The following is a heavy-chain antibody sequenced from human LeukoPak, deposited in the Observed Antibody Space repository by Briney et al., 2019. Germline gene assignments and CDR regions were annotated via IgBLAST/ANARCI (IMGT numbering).Heavy chain of an antibody. CDR1: GFIFSDYN. Sequence: GGSLRLSCAASGFIFSDYNMHWVRQVPGKGLESVSYISSSGNIIYYADSVKGRFTISRDNAQNSLYLQMNSLKAEDTAVYYCARGQFRLSDFDSSAFDYWGQGTLVTVSS. D-gene: IGHD3-22*01. J-gene: IGHJ4*02. CDR3: ARGQFRLSDFDSSAFDY. V-gene: IGHV3-48*01. CDR2: ISSSGNII.